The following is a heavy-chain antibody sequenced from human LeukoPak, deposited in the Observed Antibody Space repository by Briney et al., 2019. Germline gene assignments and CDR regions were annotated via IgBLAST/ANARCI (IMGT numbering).Heavy chain of an antibody. CDR3: ARQGIAAAENHYYYYYMDV. CDR1: GGSISSYY. Sequence: PSETLSLTCTVSGGSISSYYWSWIRQPPGKGLEWIGYIYTSGSTNYNPSLKSRVTISVDTSKNQFSLKLSSVTAADTAVYYCARQGIAAAENHYYYYYMDVWGKGTTVTVSS. D-gene: IGHD6-13*01. V-gene: IGHV4-4*09. J-gene: IGHJ6*03. CDR2: IYTSGST.